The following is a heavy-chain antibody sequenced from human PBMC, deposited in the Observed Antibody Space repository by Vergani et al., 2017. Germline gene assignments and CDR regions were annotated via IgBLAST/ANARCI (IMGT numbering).Heavy chain of an antibody. CDR2: INHSGST. Sequence: QVQLQESGPGLVKPSETLSLTCTVSGGSISSYYWSWIRQPPGKGLEWSGEINHSGSTNYNPSLKSRVTISVDTSKNQFSLKLSSVTAADTAVYYCARRIAAAGSFSGNWFDPWGQGTLVTVSS. V-gene: IGHV4-59*08. J-gene: IGHJ5*02. CDR1: GGSISSYY. CDR3: ARRIAAAGSFSGNWFDP. D-gene: IGHD6-13*01.